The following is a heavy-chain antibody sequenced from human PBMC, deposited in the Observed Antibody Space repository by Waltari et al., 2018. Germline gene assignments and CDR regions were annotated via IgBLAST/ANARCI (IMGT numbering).Heavy chain of an antibody. V-gene: IGHV1-69*14. CDR3: ARDHCGGDCYSRLSYWYFDL. CDR2: IIPIFGTA. CDR1: GGTFSSYA. D-gene: IGHD2-21*01. Sequence: QVQLVQSGAEVKKPGSSVKVSCKASGGTFSSYAISWVRQAPGQGREVMGGIIPIFGTANYAQKLQGSVTIPADKPTSTAYMELSSLRSEDTAVYYCARDHCGGDCYSRLSYWYFDLWGRGTLVTVSS. J-gene: IGHJ2*01.